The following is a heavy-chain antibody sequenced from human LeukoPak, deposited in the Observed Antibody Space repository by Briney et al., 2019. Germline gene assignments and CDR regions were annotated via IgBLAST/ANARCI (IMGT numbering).Heavy chain of an antibody. V-gene: IGHV3-15*01. Sequence: AGGSLRLSCAASGFTFSNAWMSWVRQAPGKGLEWVGRIKSKTDGGTTDYAAPVKGRFTISRDDSKNTLYLQMNSLKTEDTAVYYCTTGIVYSSTTNDDYWGQGTLVTVSS. J-gene: IGHJ4*02. CDR1: GFTFSNAW. CDR2: IKSKTDGGTT. D-gene: IGHD6-19*01. CDR3: TTGIVYSSTTNDDY.